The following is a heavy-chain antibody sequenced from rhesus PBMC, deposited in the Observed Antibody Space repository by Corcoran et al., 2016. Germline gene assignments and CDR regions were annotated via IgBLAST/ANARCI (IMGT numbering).Heavy chain of an antibody. Sequence: QVQLQESGPGLLKPSETLSLTCAVAGGSISGGDGWGWSRHAPGKGLEGIGTIFSSRGIPYYNPDRKSRPTIATDTAKNQVSLRLSSVTAADTAVYYCARDRESRGFFDYWGQGVLVTVSA. D-gene: IGHD5-42*01. V-gene: IGHV4S7*01. CDR1: GGSISGGDG. CDR2: IFSSRGIP. J-gene: IGHJ4*01. CDR3: ARDRESRGFFDY.